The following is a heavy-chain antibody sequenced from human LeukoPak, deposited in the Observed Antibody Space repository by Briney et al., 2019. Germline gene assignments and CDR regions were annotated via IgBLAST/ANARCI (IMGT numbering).Heavy chain of an antibody. J-gene: IGHJ3*02. D-gene: IGHD2-2*02. CDR3: ARMYCSSTSCYTFLDAFDI. CDR2: IYYSGST. CDR1: GGSISSSSYY. Sequence: PSETLSLTCTVSGGSISSSSYYWGWIRQPPGKGLEWIGSIYYSGSTYYNPSLKSRVTISVDTSKNQFSLKLSSVTAADTAVYYCARMYCSSTSCYTFLDAFDIWGQGTMVTVSS. V-gene: IGHV4-39*07.